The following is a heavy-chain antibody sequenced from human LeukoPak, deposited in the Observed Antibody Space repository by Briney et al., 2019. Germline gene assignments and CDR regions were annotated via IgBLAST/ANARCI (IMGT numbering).Heavy chain of an antibody. V-gene: IGHV4-34*01. D-gene: IGHD3-10*01. J-gene: IGHJ4*02. CDR1: GGSFSGYY. CDR3: ARRSLYGSGSYYWAY. CDR2: INHSGST. Sequence: PSETLSLTCAVYGGSFSGYYWTWIRQPPGKGLEWIGEINHSGSTNYNPSLKSRVTISVDTSKNQFSLKLSSVTAADTAVYYCARRSLYGSGSYYWAYWGQGTLVTVSS.